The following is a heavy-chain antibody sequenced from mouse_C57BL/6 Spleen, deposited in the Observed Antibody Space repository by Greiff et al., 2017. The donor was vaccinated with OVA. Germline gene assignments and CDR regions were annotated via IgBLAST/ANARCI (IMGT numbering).Heavy chain of an antibody. V-gene: IGHV1-85*01. CDR2: IYPRDGSP. D-gene: IGHD4-1*01. CDR3: ARLDWDSY. Sequence: QVQLQQSGPELVKPGASVKLSCKASGYTFTSYDINWVKQRPGRGLGWIGWIYPRDGSPKYNEKFKGKATLTVDTSSSTAYMELHSLTSEDSAVYFCARLDWDSYWGQGTLVTVSA. J-gene: IGHJ3*01. CDR1: GYTFTSYD.